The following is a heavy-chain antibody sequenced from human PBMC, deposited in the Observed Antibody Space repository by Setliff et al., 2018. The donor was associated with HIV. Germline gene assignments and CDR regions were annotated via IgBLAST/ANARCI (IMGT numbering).Heavy chain of an antibody. CDR2: VYYSVNY. V-gene: IGHV4-59*11. D-gene: IGHD2-2*01. Sequence: SETLSLTCAVSGVSISSQYWSWIRQPPGKGLEWIGFVYYSVNYNYNPSLTSRVSISVDTSKNQVPLRLTSVTAADTAVYYCTRGKSMPTLVTWGLGTLVTVSS. CDR1: GVSISSQY. CDR3: TRGKSMPTLVT. J-gene: IGHJ4*02.